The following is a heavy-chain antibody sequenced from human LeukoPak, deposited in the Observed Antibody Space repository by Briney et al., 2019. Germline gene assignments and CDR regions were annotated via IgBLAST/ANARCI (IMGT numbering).Heavy chain of an antibody. CDR2: INHSGST. V-gene: IGHV4-34*01. Sequence: PSETLSLTCAVYGGSFSGYYWSWIRQPPGKGLEWIGEINHSGSTNYNPSLKSRVTISVDTSKNQFSLKLSSVTAADTAVYYCARGGYSYGYGYYCYYMDVWGKGTTVTVSS. J-gene: IGHJ6*03. D-gene: IGHD5-18*01. CDR1: GGSFSGYY. CDR3: ARGGYSYGYGYYCYYMDV.